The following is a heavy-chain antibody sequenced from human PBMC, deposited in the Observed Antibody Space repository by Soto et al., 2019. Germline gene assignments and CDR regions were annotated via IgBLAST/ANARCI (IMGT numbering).Heavy chain of an antibody. J-gene: IGHJ4*02. D-gene: IGHD6-19*01. CDR1: GYTFTGYA. V-gene: IGHV1-3*05. CDR3: ARAVAVAADFDY. CDR2: INAGNGNT. Sequence: QVQLVQSGAEEKKHGASVKVSCKACGYTFTGYAMHWVRQAPGQRLEWMGWINAGNGNTKYSQKFQGRVTITRDTSASTDYMELSSLRSEDTAVYYCARAVAVAADFDYWGQGTLVTVSS.